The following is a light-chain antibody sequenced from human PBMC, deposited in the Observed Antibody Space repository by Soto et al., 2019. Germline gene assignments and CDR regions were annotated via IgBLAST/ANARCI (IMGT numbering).Light chain of an antibody. V-gene: IGKV3-11*01. Sequence: EFVLTQSPATLSLSPGERATLSCRASQSVSSYLAWYQQKPGQALRLLIYDASNRATGIPARFSGSGSGTDFTLTISSLEPEDFAVYYCQQRSNWPRLTFGGGTKVDIK. CDR3: QQRSNWPRLT. J-gene: IGKJ4*01. CDR1: QSVSSY. CDR2: DAS.